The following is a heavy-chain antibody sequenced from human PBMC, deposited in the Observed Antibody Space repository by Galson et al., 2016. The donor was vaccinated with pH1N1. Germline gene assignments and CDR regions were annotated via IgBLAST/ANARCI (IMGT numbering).Heavy chain of an antibody. V-gene: IGHV3-7*01. CDR2: INQDGDKK. J-gene: IGHJ4*02. CDR3: ARRYFDY. CDR1: GFNFSNYW. Sequence: SGAEVKKPGESLKISCAASGFNFSNYWMQWVRQAPGKGLQWVANINQDGDKKYYVGSVEGRFTISRDNAKNSLYRQMNNLRDEDTAMYFCARRYFDYWGQGALVTVSS. D-gene: IGHD3-9*01.